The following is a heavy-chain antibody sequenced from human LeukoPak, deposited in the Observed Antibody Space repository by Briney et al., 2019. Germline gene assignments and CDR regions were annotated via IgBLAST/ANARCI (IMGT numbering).Heavy chain of an antibody. D-gene: IGHD2-15*01. Sequence: GGSLRLSCAASGFTFSNYVMIWVRQAPGKGLEWVSGITASGDSTYYADSVKGRFTMSRDNSRDTVYLQMNSLRVDDTAVYYCARRDNVVVGSASDYWGQGTLVTVSS. CDR2: ITASGDST. CDR3: ARRDNVVVGSASDY. J-gene: IGHJ4*02. V-gene: IGHV3-23*01. CDR1: GFTFSNYV.